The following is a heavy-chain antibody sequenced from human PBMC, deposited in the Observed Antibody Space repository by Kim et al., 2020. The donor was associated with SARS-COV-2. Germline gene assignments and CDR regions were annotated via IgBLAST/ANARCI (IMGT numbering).Heavy chain of an antibody. J-gene: IGHJ4*01. CDR2: IYYTGST. CDR3: ARARSYYDFSFY. Sequence: SETLSLTCTVSGGSFSTYYWSWIRQPPGKGLEWLGYIYYTGSTNYNPSLKSRVTISVDTSKNQFSLKLSSVTAADTAVYYCARARSYYDFSFYWGQEPWSPSPQ. CDR1: GGSFSTYY. D-gene: IGHD3-3*01. V-gene: IGHV4-59*01.